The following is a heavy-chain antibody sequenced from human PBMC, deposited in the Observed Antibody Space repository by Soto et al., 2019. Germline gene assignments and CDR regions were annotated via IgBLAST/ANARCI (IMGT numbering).Heavy chain of an antibody. Sequence: SVKVSCKASGVTFNRQDMRWVRQAPGQGLEWMGGIIPMFGTPHYAEKFQDRVTITADESTGTAYLELSSLTSEDTAVYYCVTSEGRDGYSFDYWGPGTLVTVSS. CDR1: GVTFNRQD. J-gene: IGHJ4*02. D-gene: IGHD5-12*01. V-gene: IGHV1-69*13. CDR2: IIPMFGTP. CDR3: VTSEGRDGYSFDY.